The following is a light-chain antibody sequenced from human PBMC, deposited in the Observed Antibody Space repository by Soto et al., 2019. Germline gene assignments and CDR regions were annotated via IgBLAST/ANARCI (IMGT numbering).Light chain of an antibody. CDR1: QSVSGD. J-gene: IGKJ1*01. V-gene: IGKV3-15*01. CDR2: DAS. Sequence: EIVLTQSPATLSVSPGERATLSCRASQSVSGDLAWYHHKPGQAPRLLIYDASTRALDTPARFAGSGSGTEFTLTISSLQSEDFAVYFCQQYNTWPRTFGQGTKVEVK. CDR3: QQYNTWPRT.